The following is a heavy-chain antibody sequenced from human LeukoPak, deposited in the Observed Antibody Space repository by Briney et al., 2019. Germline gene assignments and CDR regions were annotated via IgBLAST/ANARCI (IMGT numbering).Heavy chain of an antibody. CDR3: ARDQRIWFGGLLPPVPLLY. Sequence: ASVKVSCKASGYTFTSYGISWVRQAPGQGLEWMGWISAYNGNTNYAQKLQGRVTMTTDTSTSTAYMELRSLRSDDTAVYYCARDQRIWFGGLLPPVPLLYWGQGTLVTVSS. CDR1: GYTFTSYG. CDR2: ISAYNGNT. D-gene: IGHD3-10*01. J-gene: IGHJ4*02. V-gene: IGHV1-18*01.